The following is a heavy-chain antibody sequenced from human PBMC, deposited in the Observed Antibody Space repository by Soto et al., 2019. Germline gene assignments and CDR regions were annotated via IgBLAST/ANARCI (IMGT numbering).Heavy chain of an antibody. CDR1: GYTFTTYG. CDR3: ARTPRAQMIVLESATRFDY. J-gene: IGHJ4*02. D-gene: IGHD2-15*01. CDR2: ISPYNGDT. V-gene: IGHV1-18*04. Sequence: ASVKVSCKASGYTFTTYGFNWVRQAPGQGLEWMGWISPYNGDTNYAQNFQGRVTLTTDTSTSTAYMELRSLTSDDTAVYYCARTPRAQMIVLESATRFDYWGQGTLVTVSS.